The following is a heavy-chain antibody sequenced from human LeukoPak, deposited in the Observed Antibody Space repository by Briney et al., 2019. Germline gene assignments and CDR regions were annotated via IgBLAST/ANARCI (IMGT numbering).Heavy chain of an antibody. V-gene: IGHV3-30*18. CDR3: ANWRTEGYFDY. CDR2: IPYDGSNK. J-gene: IGHJ4*02. CDR1: GFTFSTYG. Sequence: QPGRSLRLSCAASGFTFSTYGMHWVRQAPGKGLEWVAVIPYDGSNKYYADSVKGRFTISRDNSKNTLYLQMNSLRAEDTAVYYCANWRTEGYFDYWGQGTLVTVSS. D-gene: IGHD1-1*01.